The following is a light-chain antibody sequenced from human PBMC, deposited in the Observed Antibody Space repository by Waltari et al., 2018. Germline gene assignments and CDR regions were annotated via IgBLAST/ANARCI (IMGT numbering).Light chain of an antibody. V-gene: IGKV2-28*01. CDR2: ETS. J-gene: IGKJ2*01. CDR3: MQALQAPYT. Sequence: EIVVTQSPLSLPVTPGEPASIPCRSSPSLVFSNGNNYLDWYLQKPGQSPQLLIYETSNRASGVPDRFSGSGSGTDFTLKISRVETEDVGIYYCMQALQAPYTFGQGTKLEIK. CDR1: PSLVFSNGNNY.